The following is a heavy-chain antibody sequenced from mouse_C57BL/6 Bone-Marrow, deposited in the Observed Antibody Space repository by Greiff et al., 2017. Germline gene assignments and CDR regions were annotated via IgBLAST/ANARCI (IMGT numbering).Heavy chain of an antibody. V-gene: IGHV5-17*01. J-gene: IGHJ3*01. CDR3: ARRLFAY. CDR2: ISSDSGTI. Sequence: EVHLVESGGGLVKPGGSLKLSCEASGYTFTDYGMHWVRQAPEKRLEWVADISSDSGTIYYADTVKGRFTISRDNATNTLFLQMTSLRSEDTAMYSCARRLFAYWGQGTLVTVSA. CDR1: GYTFTDYG.